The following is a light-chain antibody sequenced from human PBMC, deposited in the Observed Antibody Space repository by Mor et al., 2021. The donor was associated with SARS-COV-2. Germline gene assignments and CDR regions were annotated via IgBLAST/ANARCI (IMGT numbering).Light chain of an antibody. CDR3: HQYHLSPYT. CDR1: RSVTNN. J-gene: IGKJ2*01. V-gene: IGKV3-15*01. Sequence: SRSVTNNLAWYQQKPGQAPRLLIYGASTRATGISARFSGSESGTEFTLTISSLVSEDSGIYFCHQYHLSPYTFG. CDR2: GAS.